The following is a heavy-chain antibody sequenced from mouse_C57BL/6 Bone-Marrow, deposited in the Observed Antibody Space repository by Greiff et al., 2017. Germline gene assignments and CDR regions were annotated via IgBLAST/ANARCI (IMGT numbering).Heavy chain of an antibody. CDR1: GFTFSSYG. J-gene: IGHJ1*03. CDR3: ARRGYYGSIFYWYFDV. Sequence: EVKLVESGGDLVKPGGSLKLSCAASGFTFSSYGMSWVRQTPDKRLEWVATISSGGSYTYYPDSVKGRVTISRDNDKNTLYLQMSSLKSEDTAMYYCARRGYYGSIFYWYFDVWGTGTTVTVSS. D-gene: IGHD1-1*01. CDR2: ISSGGSYT. V-gene: IGHV5-6*02.